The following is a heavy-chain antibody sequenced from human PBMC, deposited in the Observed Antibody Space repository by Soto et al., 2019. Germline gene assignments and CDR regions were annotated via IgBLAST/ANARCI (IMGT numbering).Heavy chain of an antibody. V-gene: IGHV4-31*03. CDR3: ARSYSRSIHAFDV. D-gene: IGHD1-26*01. J-gene: IGHJ3*01. CDR1: GASISIGFYY. Sequence: QVKLQESGPGLVRPSETLSVTFTVSGASISIGFYYWSWFRQHPGRGLEWIGHISDSGNISCNPSLKSRVTIREDSSKNQFSLRLTSVTAADTAVYSCARSYSRSIHAFDVWGQGTVVSVSS. CDR2: ISDSGNI.